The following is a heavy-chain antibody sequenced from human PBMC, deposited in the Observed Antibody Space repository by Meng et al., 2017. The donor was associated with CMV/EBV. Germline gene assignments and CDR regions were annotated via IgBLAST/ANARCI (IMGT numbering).Heavy chain of an antibody. D-gene: IGHD3-22*01. CDR2: LNTNGGNT. CDR1: GYTFTSFD. J-gene: IGHJ3*02. Sequence: ASVKVSCKASGYTFTSFDINWVRQAPGQGLEWMGWLNTNGGNTGFAQKFQGRVTITGDTSIRTAYMELSSLISQDPAVYYCARGGGVVGAFDIWGRGTMVTVSS. CDR3: ARGGGVVGAFDI. V-gene: IGHV1-8*01.